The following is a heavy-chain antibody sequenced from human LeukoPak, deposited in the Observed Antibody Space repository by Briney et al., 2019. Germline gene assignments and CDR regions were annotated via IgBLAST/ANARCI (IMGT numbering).Heavy chain of an antibody. CDR3: ARGSGFGELLWDFDY. CDR2: ISAYNGNT. J-gene: IGHJ4*02. D-gene: IGHD3-10*01. CDR1: GYTFTSYG. V-gene: IGHV1-18*01. Sequence: GASVKVSCKASGYTFTSYGISWVRQAPGQGLEWMGWISAYNGNTNYAQKLQGRVTMTTDTSTSTAYMELRSLRSDDTAVYYCARGSGFGELLWDFDYWGQGTLVTVSS.